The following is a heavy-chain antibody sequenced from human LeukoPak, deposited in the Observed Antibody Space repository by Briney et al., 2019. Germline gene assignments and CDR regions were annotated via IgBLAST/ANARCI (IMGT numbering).Heavy chain of an antibody. D-gene: IGHD2/OR15-2a*01. CDR3: ARGNVMRLKQYNWFDP. J-gene: IGHJ5*02. Sequence: GGSLRLSCAASGFTFSSYSMNWVRQAPGKGLEWVSSISSSSSYIYYADSVKGRFTISRDNAKNSLYLQMNSLRAEDTALYYCARGNVMRLKQYNWFDPWGQGTLVTVSS. V-gene: IGHV3-21*01. CDR1: GFTFSSYS. CDR2: ISSSSSYI.